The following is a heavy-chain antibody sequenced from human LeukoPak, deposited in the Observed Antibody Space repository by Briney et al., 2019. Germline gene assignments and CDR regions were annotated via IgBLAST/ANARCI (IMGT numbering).Heavy chain of an antibody. V-gene: IGHV3-7*03. J-gene: IGHJ4*02. CDR3: ARVGRDYYDSSGYSHYFGY. D-gene: IGHD3-22*01. CDR2: IKQDGSEK. Sequence: GGSLRLSCAASGFTFSSYWMSWVRQAPGKGLEWVANIKQDGSEKYYVDSVKGRFTISRDNAKNSLYLQMNSLRAEDTAVYYCARVGRDYYDSSGYSHYFGYWGQGTLVTVSS. CDR1: GFTFSSYW.